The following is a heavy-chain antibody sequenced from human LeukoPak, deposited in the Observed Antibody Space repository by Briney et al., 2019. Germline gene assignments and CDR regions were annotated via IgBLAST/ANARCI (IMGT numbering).Heavy chain of an antibody. J-gene: IGHJ6*02. Sequence: PGGCLRLSCALSGFTFCSYEMDWGRQTPGKRLEWLSYICRSVGTTYHADSAQGQFPISRDNPKNTLSLQIDSLRADDTAVYYCAKSVSYYLYYYGMVVWGQGTTVTVS. V-gene: IGHV3-48*03. CDR3: AKSVSYYLYYYGMVV. CDR1: GFTFCSYE. CDR2: ICRSVGTT. D-gene: IGHD1-26*01.